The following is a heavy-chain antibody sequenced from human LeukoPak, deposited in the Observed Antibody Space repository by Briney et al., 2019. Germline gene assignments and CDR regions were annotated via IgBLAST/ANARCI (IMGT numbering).Heavy chain of an antibody. CDR3: VSFYETD. CDR1: GNYW. D-gene: IGHD2-2*01. Sequence: GGSLRLSCAASGNYWMHWVRQAPGKGLVWVSHVNSDGSWTSHADSVKGRFTISKDNAKNTAYLQMNNLRTEDTAVYYCVSFYETDWGRGTLVTVSS. CDR2: VNSDGSWT. V-gene: IGHV3-74*01. J-gene: IGHJ4*02.